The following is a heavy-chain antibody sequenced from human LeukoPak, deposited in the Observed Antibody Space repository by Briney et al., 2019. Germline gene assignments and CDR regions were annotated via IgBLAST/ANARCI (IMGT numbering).Heavy chain of an antibody. D-gene: IGHD1-14*01. CDR3: ASPQNPDAFDI. CDR1: GGSITSGEYY. Sequence: SQTLSLTCTVSGGSITSGEYYWGWLRQPPGKGLEGIGYIYYSGSTYYNPSLKSRVTISVDTSKNQFSLKLSSVTAADTAVYYCASPQNPDAFDIWGQGTMVTVSS. CDR2: IYYSGST. V-gene: IGHV4-30-4*08. J-gene: IGHJ3*02.